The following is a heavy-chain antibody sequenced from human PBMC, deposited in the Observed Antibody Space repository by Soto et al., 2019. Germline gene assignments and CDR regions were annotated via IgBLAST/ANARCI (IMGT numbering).Heavy chain of an antibody. CDR1: GYTFTSYA. CDR2: INAGNGNT. D-gene: IGHD2-2*01. V-gene: IGHV1-3*01. Sequence: GASVKVSCKASGYTFTSYAMHWVRQAPGQRLEWMGWINAGNGNTKYSQKFQGRVTITRDTSASTAYMELSSLRSEDTAVYYCARVIVVVPAAPFDYWGQGTLVTVSS. CDR3: ARVIVVVPAAPFDY. J-gene: IGHJ4*02.